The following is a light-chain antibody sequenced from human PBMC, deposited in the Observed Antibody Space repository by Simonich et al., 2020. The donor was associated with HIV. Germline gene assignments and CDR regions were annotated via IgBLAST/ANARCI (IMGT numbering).Light chain of an antibody. J-gene: IGLJ2*01. V-gene: IGLV2-23*01. CDR1: SSDVGSYNL. CDR2: EGS. Sequence: QSALTQPASVSGSPGQSITISCTGTSSDVGSYNLVSWYQQHPGKAPKLMIYEGSKRPSGVSNRFSGSKSGNTASLTISGLQADDEADYYCCSYVSSNTLVFGGGTKLTVL. CDR3: CSYVSSNTLV.